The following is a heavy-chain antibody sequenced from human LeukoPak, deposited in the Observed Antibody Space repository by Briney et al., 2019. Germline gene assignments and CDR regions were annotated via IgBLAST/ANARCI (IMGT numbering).Heavy chain of an antibody. J-gene: IGHJ6*02. CDR3: ARDALSSYYDILTGYYTLEPHYYYYGMDV. CDR2: IYYSGST. V-gene: IGHV4-61*01. CDR1: GGSVSSGSYY. D-gene: IGHD3-9*01. Sequence: SETLSLTCTVSGGSVSSGSYYWSWIRQPPGKGLEWIGYIYYSGSTNYNPSLKSRVTISVDTSKNQFSLKLSSVTAADTAVYYCARDALSSYYDILTGYYTLEPHYYYYGMDVWGQGTTVTVSS.